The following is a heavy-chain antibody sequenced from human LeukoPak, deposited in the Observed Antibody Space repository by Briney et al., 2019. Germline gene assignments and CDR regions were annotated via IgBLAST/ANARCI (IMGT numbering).Heavy chain of an antibody. Sequence: GGSLRLSCAASGFTFSSYAMSWVRQAPGKGLEWVSAISGSGGSTYYADSVKGRFTTSRDNSKNTLYLQVNSLRAEDTAVYYCAKDKYSSSWYYFDYWGQGTLVTVSS. J-gene: IGHJ4*02. CDR1: GFTFSSYA. CDR3: AKDKYSSSWYYFDY. CDR2: ISGSGGST. V-gene: IGHV3-23*01. D-gene: IGHD6-13*01.